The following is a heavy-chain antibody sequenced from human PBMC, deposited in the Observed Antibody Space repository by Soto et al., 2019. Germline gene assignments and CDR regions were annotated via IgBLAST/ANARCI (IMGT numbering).Heavy chain of an antibody. CDR1: GGSISSGDYY. CDR3: ARGGWDSSGYYSFDY. D-gene: IGHD3-22*01. J-gene: IGHJ4*02. Sequence: QVQLQESGPGLVKPSQTLSLTCTVSGGSISSGDYYWSWIRQPPGKGLEWIGYIYYSGSTYYNPSLKSRVTISVDTSKYQCSLKLSSVTAADTAVYYCARGGWDSSGYYSFDYWGQGTLVTVSS. V-gene: IGHV4-30-4*01. CDR2: IYYSGST.